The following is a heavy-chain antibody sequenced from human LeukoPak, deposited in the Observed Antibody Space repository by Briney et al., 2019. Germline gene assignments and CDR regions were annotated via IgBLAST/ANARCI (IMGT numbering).Heavy chain of an antibody. CDR1: GFTFGDYT. CDR2: IRSKAYGGTT. Sequence: PGGSLRLSCTASGFTFGDYTINWFRQAPGKGLEWVNFIRSKAYGGTTEYAASVKGRFTISRDDSKSIAYLQMNSLKTEDTAVYYCTRAGNQWLGPFDYWGQGTLVTVSS. CDR3: TRAGNQWLGPFDY. V-gene: IGHV3-49*03. D-gene: IGHD6-19*01. J-gene: IGHJ4*02.